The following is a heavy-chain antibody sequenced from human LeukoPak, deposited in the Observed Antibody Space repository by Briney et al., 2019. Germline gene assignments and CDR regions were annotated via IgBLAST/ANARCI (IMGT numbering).Heavy chain of an antibody. CDR1: GYTFTSYG. V-gene: IGHV1-18*01. Sequence: ASVTVSCKASGYTFTSYGISWVRQAPGQGLEWMGWISAYNGNTNYAQKLQGRVTMTTDTSTSTAYMELRSLRSDDTAVYYCARVPPYGSGYNWFDPWGQGTLVTVSS. J-gene: IGHJ5*02. CDR2: ISAYNGNT. D-gene: IGHD3-10*01. CDR3: ARVPPYGSGYNWFDP.